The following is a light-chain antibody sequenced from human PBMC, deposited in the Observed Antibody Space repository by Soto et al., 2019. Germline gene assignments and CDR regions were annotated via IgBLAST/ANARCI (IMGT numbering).Light chain of an antibody. Sequence: DIQLTQSPSFLSASVGDRVTITCRASQDITHYLAWYLQKPGKAPKLLIYGASTLQSGVPSRFSGSGSGTEFTLTVSSLQPEDFATYYCQQLNAYPHSFGGGTKVDIK. CDR3: QQLNAYPHS. J-gene: IGKJ4*01. CDR1: QDITHY. V-gene: IGKV1-9*01. CDR2: GAS.